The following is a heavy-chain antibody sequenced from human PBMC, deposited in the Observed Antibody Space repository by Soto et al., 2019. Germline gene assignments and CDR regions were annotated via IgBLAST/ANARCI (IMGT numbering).Heavy chain of an antibody. CDR1: GYSFSSYW. D-gene: IGHD5-12*01. CDR2: IFPSDSDT. Sequence: GESLKISCKGSGYSFSSYWIGWVRQMPGKGLEWMGIIFPSDSDTKYRPSFQGQVTISADLSISTAYLQWSSLKASDTAVYYCARVRDSGYDTWGQGTLVTVSS. CDR3: ARVRDSGYDT. J-gene: IGHJ5*02. V-gene: IGHV5-51*01.